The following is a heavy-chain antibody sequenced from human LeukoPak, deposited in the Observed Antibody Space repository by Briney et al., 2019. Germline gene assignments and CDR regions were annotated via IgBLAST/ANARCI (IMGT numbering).Heavy chain of an antibody. V-gene: IGHV4-59*01. Sequence: SETLSLTCTVSGGSINTNYWSWIRQPPGKGLEWIGYIHYSGGTNYNPSLKSRVTISIDTSKNQFSLKLSSVTAADTAVYYCARYYYGSGPFDYWGQGTLVTVSS. CDR2: IHYSGGT. J-gene: IGHJ4*02. CDR1: GGSINTNY. D-gene: IGHD3-10*01. CDR3: ARYYYGSGPFDY.